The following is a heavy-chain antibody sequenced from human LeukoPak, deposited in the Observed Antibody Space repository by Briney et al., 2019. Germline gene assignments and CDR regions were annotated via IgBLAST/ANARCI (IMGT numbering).Heavy chain of an antibody. Sequence: GGSLRLSCAASGFTFSSCAMSWVRQAPGKGLEWVSAISGSGGSTYYADSVKGRFTISRDNSKNTLYLQMNSLRAEDTAVYYCAKFDLENSNFDYWGQGTLVTVSS. CDR3: AKFDLENSNFDY. CDR2: ISGSGGST. D-gene: IGHD5-24*01. J-gene: IGHJ4*02. CDR1: GFTFSSCA. V-gene: IGHV3-23*01.